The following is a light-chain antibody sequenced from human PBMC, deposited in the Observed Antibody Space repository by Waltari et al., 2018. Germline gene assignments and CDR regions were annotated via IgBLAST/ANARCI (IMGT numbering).Light chain of an antibody. V-gene: IGKV3-20*01. J-gene: IGKJ1*01. CDR1: QSVSTY. CDR3: QHYLRLPAT. Sequence: SCRARQSVSTYLAWYQQKPGQAPRLLIYHASSRATGIPDRFSGSGSGTDFSLTISRLEPEDFAVYYCQHYLRLPATFGQGTKVEIK. CDR2: HAS.